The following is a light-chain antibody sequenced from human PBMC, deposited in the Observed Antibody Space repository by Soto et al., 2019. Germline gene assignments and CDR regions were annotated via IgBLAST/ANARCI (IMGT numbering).Light chain of an antibody. CDR2: KAS. Sequence: DIQMTQSPSTLSASVGDRVTITCRASQSISSWLAWYQQKPGKAPKLLIYKASSLESGVPSRFSGSGSGTEFTLTISSLQPDDFATYYCQQYNSYSWTFGQGITVDIK. CDR1: QSISSW. CDR3: QQYNSYSWT. J-gene: IGKJ1*01. V-gene: IGKV1-5*03.